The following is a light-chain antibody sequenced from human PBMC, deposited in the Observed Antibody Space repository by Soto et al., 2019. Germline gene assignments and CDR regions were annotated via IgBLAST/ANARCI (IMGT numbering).Light chain of an antibody. V-gene: IGKV1-39*01. Sequence: DMQLKKNPSSLSASVGDRVTITCRSSQSISSYLNWYQQKPGKAPKLLIYAASSLQSGVPSRFSGSGSGTDFTLTISSLQPEDFATYYCQPSDSTPPWTLVQGTKLDFK. CDR2: AAS. CDR3: QPSDSTPPWT. CDR1: QSISSY. J-gene: IGKJ1*01.